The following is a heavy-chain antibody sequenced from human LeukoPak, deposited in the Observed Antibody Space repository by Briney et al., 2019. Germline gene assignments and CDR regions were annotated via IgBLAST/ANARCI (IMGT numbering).Heavy chain of an antibody. CDR1: GFTFSSYG. CDR3: ARDDPDEYYFDY. J-gene: IGHJ4*02. Sequence: GGSLRLSRAASGFTFSSYGMHWVRQAPGKGLEWVAVIWYDGSNKYYADSVKGRFTISRDNSKNTLYLQMNSLRAEDTAVYYCARDDPDEYYFDYWGQGTLVTVSS. V-gene: IGHV3-33*01. CDR2: IWYDGSNK.